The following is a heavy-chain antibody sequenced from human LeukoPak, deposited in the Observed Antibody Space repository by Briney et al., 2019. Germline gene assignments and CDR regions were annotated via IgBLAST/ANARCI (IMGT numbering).Heavy chain of an antibody. J-gene: IGHJ4*02. V-gene: IGHV3-23*01. Sequence: GGSLRPSCAASGFTFSSYAMSWVRQAPGKGLEWVSAISGSGGSTYYTDSVKGRFTISRDNSKNTLYLQMNSVRAEDTAVYYCAKELEAVAGTESDYWGQGTLVTVSS. CDR3: AKELEAVAGTESDY. CDR2: ISGSGGST. CDR1: GFTFSSYA. D-gene: IGHD6-19*01.